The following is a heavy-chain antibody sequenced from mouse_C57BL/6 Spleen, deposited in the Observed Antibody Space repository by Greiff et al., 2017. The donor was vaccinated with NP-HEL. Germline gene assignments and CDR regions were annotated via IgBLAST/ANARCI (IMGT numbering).Heavy chain of an antibody. Sequence: EVQLQQSGPELVKPGASVKMSCKASGYTFTDYNMHWVKQSHGKSLEWIGYINPNNGGTSYNQKFKGKVTLTVNKSSSTAYMELRSLTSAYSAVYYCARSRDGYFFYAMDYWGQGTSVTVSS. CDR1: GYTFTDYN. CDR3: ARSRDGYFFYAMDY. CDR2: INPNNGGT. V-gene: IGHV1-22*01. J-gene: IGHJ4*01. D-gene: IGHD2-3*01.